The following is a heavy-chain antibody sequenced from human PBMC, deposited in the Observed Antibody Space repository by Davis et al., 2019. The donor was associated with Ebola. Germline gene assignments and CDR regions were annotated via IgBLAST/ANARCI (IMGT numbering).Heavy chain of an antibody. CDR2: ISSDSDYI. Sequence: GESLKISCVASGFTFTTYSMSWVRQAPGKALEWVSSISSDSDYIYYADSAKGRFTISRDNAKNSLFLQMDRLRAEDTAVYYCARDRPLDFFFGDYYGMDVWGQGTTVTVS. J-gene: IGHJ6*02. D-gene: IGHD3-16*01. V-gene: IGHV3-21*01. CDR1: GFTFTTYS. CDR3: ARDRPLDFFFGDYYGMDV.